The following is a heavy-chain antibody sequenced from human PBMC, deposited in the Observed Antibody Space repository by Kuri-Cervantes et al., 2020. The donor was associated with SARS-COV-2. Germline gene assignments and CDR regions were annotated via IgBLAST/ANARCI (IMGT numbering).Heavy chain of an antibody. CDR2: IIPIFGTA. V-gene: IGHV1-69*13. Sequence: SVQVSCKASAGTFSSYAISWVRQAPGQGLEWMGGIIPIFGTANYAQKFQGRVTITADESTSTAYMELSSLRSEDTAVYYCARAYYYDSSGYYPGDYWGQGTLVTVSS. D-gene: IGHD3-22*01. CDR3: ARAYYYDSSGYYPGDY. CDR1: AGTFSSYA. J-gene: IGHJ4*02.